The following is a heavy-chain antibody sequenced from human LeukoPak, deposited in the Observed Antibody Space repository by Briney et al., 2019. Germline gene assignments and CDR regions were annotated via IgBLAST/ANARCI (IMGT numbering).Heavy chain of an antibody. V-gene: IGHV3-15*01. CDR3: VTGGVSGTYYDH. J-gene: IGHJ4*02. CDR2: IKSKANGETR. CDR1: GFTFNRVW. Sequence: GGSLRLSCAASGFTFNRVWMSWVRQAPGKGLEWVGRIKSKANGETRDYAAPVKGRFTISRDDSKKTLYLEINSLKSEDTAMYYCVTGGVSGTYYDHWGQGTLVTVSS. D-gene: IGHD3-10*01.